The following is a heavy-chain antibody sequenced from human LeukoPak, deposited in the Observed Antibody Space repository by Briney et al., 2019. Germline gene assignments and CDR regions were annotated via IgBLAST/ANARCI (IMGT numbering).Heavy chain of an antibody. J-gene: IGHJ4*02. D-gene: IGHD6-13*01. CDR1: GYTFTSYA. CDR3: ARDRWQKLIDY. V-gene: IGHV1-3*01. Sequence: ASVKVSCKASGYTFTSYAIHWVRQAPGQRLEWMGWINAGNGNTKYSQKFQGRVTITRDTSASTAYMELSSLRSEDTAVYYCARDRWQKLIDYWGQGTLVTVSS. CDR2: INAGNGNT.